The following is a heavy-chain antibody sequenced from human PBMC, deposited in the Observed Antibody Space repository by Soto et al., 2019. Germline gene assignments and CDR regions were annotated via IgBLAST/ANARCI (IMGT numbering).Heavy chain of an antibody. CDR2: IVPIFGTA. J-gene: IGHJ4*02. CDR1: GGTFSSYA. V-gene: IGHV1-69*13. CDR3: ARDPDYYDSSGYDY. Sequence: SVKVSCKASGGTFSSYAISWVRQAPGQGLEWMGGIVPIFGTANYAQKFQGRVTITADESTSTAYMELSSLRSEDTAVYYCARDPDYYDSSGYDYWGQGTLVTVSS. D-gene: IGHD3-22*01.